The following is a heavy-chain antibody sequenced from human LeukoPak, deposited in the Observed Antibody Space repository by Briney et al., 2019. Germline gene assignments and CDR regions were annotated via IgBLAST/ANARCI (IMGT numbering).Heavy chain of an antibody. J-gene: IGHJ4*02. CDR2: IYYSGST. V-gene: IGHV4-61*01. Sequence: SETLSLTCAVSGYSISSGYYWSWIRQPPGKGLEWIGYIYYSGSTNYNPSLKSRVTISVDTSKNQFSLKLSSVTAADTAVYYCASSEGPNWDLFDYWGQGTLVTVSS. D-gene: IGHD7-27*01. CDR1: GYSISSGYY. CDR3: ASSEGPNWDLFDY.